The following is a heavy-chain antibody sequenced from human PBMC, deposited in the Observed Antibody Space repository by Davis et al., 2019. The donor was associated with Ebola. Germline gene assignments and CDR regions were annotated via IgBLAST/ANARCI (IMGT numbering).Heavy chain of an antibody. CDR3: ARDRHRLGYCSGGSCYSPPGY. CDR2: IIPIFGIA. D-gene: IGHD2-15*01. CDR1: GGTFSSYA. Sequence: SVKVSCKASGGTFSSYAISWVRQAPGQGLEWMGGIIPIFGIANYAQKFQGRVTITADKSTSTAYMELSSLRSDDTAVYYCARDRHRLGYCSGGSCYSPPGYWGQGTLVTVSS. V-gene: IGHV1-69*10. J-gene: IGHJ4*02.